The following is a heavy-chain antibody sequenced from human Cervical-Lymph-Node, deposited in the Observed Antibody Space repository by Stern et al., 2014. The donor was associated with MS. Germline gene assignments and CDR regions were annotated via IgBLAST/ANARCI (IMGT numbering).Heavy chain of an antibody. CDR1: GFNFSNYW. D-gene: IGHD1-26*01. J-gene: IGHJ4*02. V-gene: IGHV3-74*01. CDR2: VNSAGSTT. Sequence: EVQLVESGGGFVQPGGSLRLSCAASGFNFSNYWMHWVRQAQGKGLVWVSRVNSAGSTTTYADSVKGRFTISRDNAKNTLYLQMNSLRAEDTAVYYCARDQTVGATDYWGQGTLVTVSS. CDR3: ARDQTVGATDY.